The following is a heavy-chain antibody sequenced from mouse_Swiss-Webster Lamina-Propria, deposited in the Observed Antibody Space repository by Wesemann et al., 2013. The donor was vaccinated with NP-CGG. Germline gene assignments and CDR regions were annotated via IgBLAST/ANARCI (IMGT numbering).Heavy chain of an antibody. CDR3: ARKSGSSYEGYFDV. Sequence: GGGLVKPGGSLKLSCAASGFTFSSYAMSWVRQSPEKRLEWVAEISSGGSYTYYPDTVTGRFTISRDNAKNTLYLEMSSLRSEDTAMYYCARKSGSSYEGYFDVWGAGDHGSPSPQ. CDR1: GFTFSSYA. V-gene: IGHV5-9-4*01. J-gene: IGHJ1*01. D-gene: IGHD1-1*01. CDR2: ISSGGSYT.